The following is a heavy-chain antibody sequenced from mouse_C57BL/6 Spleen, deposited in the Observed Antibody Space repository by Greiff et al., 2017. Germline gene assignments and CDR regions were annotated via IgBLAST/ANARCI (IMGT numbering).Heavy chain of an antibody. V-gene: IGHV2-5*01. J-gene: IGHJ1*03. Sequence: VKLMESGPGLVQPSQSLSITCTVSGFSLTSYGVHWVRQSPGKGLEWLGVIWRGGSTDYNAAFMSRLSITKDNSKSQVFFKMNSLQADDTAIYYCAKEEGYGSRGYFDVWGTGTTVTVSS. CDR1: GFSLTSYG. D-gene: IGHD1-1*01. CDR3: AKEEGYGSRGYFDV. CDR2: IWRGGST.